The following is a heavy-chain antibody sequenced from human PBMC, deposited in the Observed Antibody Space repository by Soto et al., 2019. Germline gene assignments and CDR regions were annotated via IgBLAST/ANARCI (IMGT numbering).Heavy chain of an antibody. CDR3: AGRLLYYYGSGSYRPDYYYGMDV. CDR1: GGSFSGYY. CDR2: INHSGST. J-gene: IGHJ6*02. Sequence: SETLPLTCAVYGGSFSGYYWSWIRQPPGKGLEWIGEINHSGSTNYNPSLKSRVTISVDTSKNQFSLKLSSVTAADTAVYYCAGRLLYYYGSGSYRPDYYYGMDVWGQGTTVTVSS. D-gene: IGHD3-10*01. V-gene: IGHV4-34*01.